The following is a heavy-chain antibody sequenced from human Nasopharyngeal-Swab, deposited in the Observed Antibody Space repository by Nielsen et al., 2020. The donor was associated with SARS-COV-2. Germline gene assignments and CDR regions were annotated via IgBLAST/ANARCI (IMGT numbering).Heavy chain of an antibody. J-gene: IGHJ3*02. D-gene: IGHD5-18*01. V-gene: IGHV4-4*02. CDR1: GGSISSSNW. Sequence: SKTLSLTCAVSGGSISSSNWGRWVRQHAGKGREWIGEIYHSGSTNYNPSLKSRVTISVDKSKNQFSLKPSSVTAPDTAVYYCARDGSGGNTAMDAFDIWGQGTMVTVSS. CDR3: ARDGSGGNTAMDAFDI. CDR2: IYHSGST.